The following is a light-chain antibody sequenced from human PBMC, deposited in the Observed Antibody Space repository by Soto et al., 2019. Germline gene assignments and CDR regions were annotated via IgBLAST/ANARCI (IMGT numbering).Light chain of an antibody. CDR1: QSINTY. V-gene: IGKV1-39*01. Sequence: DIQMTQSPSSLSGSVGDRVTITCRASQSINTYLNWYQQKPGKAPKVLIYAASSLQSGVPSRFSGSGSGTDFTLTISTLQPEDVATYYCQQSDSFPYTFGQGTKLEIK. CDR2: AAS. CDR3: QQSDSFPYT. J-gene: IGKJ2*01.